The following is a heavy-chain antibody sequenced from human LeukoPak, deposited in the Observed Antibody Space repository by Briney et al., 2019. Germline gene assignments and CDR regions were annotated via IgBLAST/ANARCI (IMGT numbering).Heavy chain of an antibody. CDR2: IYYSGST. CDR1: GGSISSSSYY. D-gene: IGHD1-1*01. Sequence: PSETLSLTCTVSGGSISSSSYYWGWIRQPPGKGLEWIGSIYYSGSTYYNPSLKSRVTISVDTSKNQFSLKLSSVTAADTAVYYCAAHPTLDYYFDYWGQGTLVTVSS. J-gene: IGHJ4*02. V-gene: IGHV4-39*01. CDR3: AAHPTLDYYFDY.